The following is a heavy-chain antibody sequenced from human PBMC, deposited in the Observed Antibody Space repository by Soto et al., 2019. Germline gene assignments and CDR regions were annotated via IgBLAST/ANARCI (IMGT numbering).Heavy chain of an antibody. D-gene: IGHD2-2*01. J-gene: IGHJ5*02. V-gene: IGHV3-23*01. CDR3: AKEKISTSCCNLFDP. CDR2: ISGSGGRT. Sequence: ELQLLESGGGLVQPGGSLRLSCAASGFIFSSYAMSWVRQAPGKGLEWVSAISGSGGRTYYADSVKGRFIISRDNSKNTLYLQMKSLRAEDTAVYYCAKEKISTSCCNLFDPWGQGTLVTVSS. CDR1: GFIFSSYA.